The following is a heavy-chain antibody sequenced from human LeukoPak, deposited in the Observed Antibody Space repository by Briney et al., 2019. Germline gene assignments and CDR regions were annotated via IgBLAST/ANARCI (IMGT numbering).Heavy chain of an antibody. CDR1: GFNFSSFE. Sequence: GGSLRLSCAPSGFNFSSFEMNWVRQAPGKGLEWISYISSSGTTISYAESVKGRFTISRDNAKSSLFLQMDTLRAEDTAVYYCASYGSASLWDQGTLVTVSS. V-gene: IGHV3-48*03. CDR3: ASYGSASL. J-gene: IGHJ4*02. CDR2: ISSSGTTI. D-gene: IGHD3-10*01.